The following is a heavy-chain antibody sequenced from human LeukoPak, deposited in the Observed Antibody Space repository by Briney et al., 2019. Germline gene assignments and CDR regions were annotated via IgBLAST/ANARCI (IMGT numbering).Heavy chain of an antibody. CDR3: ARPYYYDSRIDP. Sequence: PSETLSLTCTVSGGSISSDDYTWNWIRQPPGKGLEWIAYMYYSGSTYYNPSLKSRVTMSADTSKNQLSLKLSSVTAADTAVYYCARPYYYDSRIDPWGQGILVTVSS. J-gene: IGHJ5*02. V-gene: IGHV4-30-4*08. CDR1: GGSISSDDYT. CDR2: MYYSGST. D-gene: IGHD3-22*01.